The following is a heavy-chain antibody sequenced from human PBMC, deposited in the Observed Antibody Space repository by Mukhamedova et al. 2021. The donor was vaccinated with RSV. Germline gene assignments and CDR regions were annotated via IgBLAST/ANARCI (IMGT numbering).Heavy chain of an antibody. J-gene: IGHJ4*02. V-gene: IGHV1-69*01. CDR3: ARGLAKRRESYILH. Sequence: QAPGQGFEWMGGIIPIFGTTTYGQKFQGRVTITADESTSSAYMELSSLRSNDTAVYYCARGLAKRRESYILHWGQGNLVTVSS. CDR2: IIPIFGTT. D-gene: IGHD5-24*01.